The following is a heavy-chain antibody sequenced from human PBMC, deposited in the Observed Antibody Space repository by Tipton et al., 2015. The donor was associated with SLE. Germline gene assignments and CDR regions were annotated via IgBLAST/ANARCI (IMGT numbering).Heavy chain of an antibody. D-gene: IGHD6-19*01. CDR1: GYSISSGYY. Sequence: TLSLTCTVSGYSISSGYYWGWIRQPPRKGLEWIGSISHSGTTYYNPSLKSRVTMSVDTSKNQFSLKLSSVTAADTAVYYCARGRSSAWSPAESWGQGTLVTVSS. V-gene: IGHV4-38-2*02. J-gene: IGHJ5*02. CDR3: ARGRSSAWSPAES. CDR2: ISHSGTT.